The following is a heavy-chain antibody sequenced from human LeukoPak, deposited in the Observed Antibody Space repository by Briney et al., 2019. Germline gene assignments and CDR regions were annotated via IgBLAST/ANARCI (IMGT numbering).Heavy chain of an antibody. CDR1: GFTVSSNY. V-gene: IGHV3-66*02. CDR2: IYSGGST. Sequence: PGGSLRLSCAASGFTVSSNYMSWVRQAPGKGLEWVSVIYSGGSTYYADSVKGRVTISRDNSKNTLYLKMNSLKAEDTAVYYCARESITDIDYDDYPYFDYWGQGTLVTVSS. CDR3: ARESITDIDYDDYPYFDY. J-gene: IGHJ4*02. D-gene: IGHD4-17*01.